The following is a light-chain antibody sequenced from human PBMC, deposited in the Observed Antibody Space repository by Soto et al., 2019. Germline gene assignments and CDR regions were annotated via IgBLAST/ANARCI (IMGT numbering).Light chain of an antibody. CDR2: SNN. CDR1: SSNIGSNT. CDR3: AAWDDSLNGCV. V-gene: IGLV1-44*01. J-gene: IGLJ3*02. Sequence: QSVLTQPPSASGTPGQRVTISCSGSSSNIGSNTVNWYQQLPGTAPKLLIYSNNQRPSGVPDRVSGSKSGTSASLAISGPQSEDEADYYCAAWDDSLNGCVFGGGTKVTVL.